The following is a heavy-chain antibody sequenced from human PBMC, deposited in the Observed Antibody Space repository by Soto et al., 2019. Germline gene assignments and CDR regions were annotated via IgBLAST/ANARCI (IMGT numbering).Heavy chain of an antibody. J-gene: IGHJ5*02. CDR3: ARHSRGYGGYDVGWFFPQGWFDP. D-gene: IGHD5-12*01. CDR2: IYYSGST. V-gene: IGHV4-39*01. Sequence: SETLSLTCTVSGGSISSSSYYWGWIRQPPGKGLEWIGSIYYSGSTYYNPSLKSRVTISVDTSKNQFSLKLSSVTAADTAVYYCARHSRGYGGYDVGWFFPQGWFDPWGQGTLVTVSS. CDR1: GGSISSSSYY.